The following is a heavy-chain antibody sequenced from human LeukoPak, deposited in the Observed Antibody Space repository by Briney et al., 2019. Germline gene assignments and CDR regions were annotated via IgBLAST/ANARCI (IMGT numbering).Heavy chain of an antibody. V-gene: IGHV3-23*01. CDR3: AKRSDYGGNRNYFDS. J-gene: IGHJ4*02. CDR2: SGGST. Sequence: SGGSTDYADSVKGRFTISRDNSKNTLYLQMNSLRAEDTAVYYCAKRSDYGGNRNYFDSWGQGTLVTVSS. D-gene: IGHD4-23*01.